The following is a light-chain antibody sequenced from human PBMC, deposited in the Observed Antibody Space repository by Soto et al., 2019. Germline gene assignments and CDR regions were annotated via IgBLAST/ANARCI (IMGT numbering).Light chain of an antibody. Sequence: DIVMTQSPDSLTVSLGERATINCKSSQSVLYSSNNKNYLAWYQQKPGQPPQLLIYWASTRVSGVPDRFSGSGSGTDVTLTISSLQAEDAAVYYCQQYDSTPFTFGPGTKVDIK. V-gene: IGKV4-1*01. CDR1: QSVLYSSNNKNY. J-gene: IGKJ3*01. CDR3: QQYDSTPFT. CDR2: WAS.